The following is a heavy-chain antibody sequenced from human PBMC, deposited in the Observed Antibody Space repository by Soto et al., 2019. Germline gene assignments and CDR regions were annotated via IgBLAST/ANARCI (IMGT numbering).Heavy chain of an antibody. CDR3: ARVDGDSSYYFDY. V-gene: IGHV4-31*03. D-gene: IGHD4-17*01. Sequence: TLSLTCTVSGGSISSGGYYWSWIRQHPGKGLEWIGYIYYSGSTYYNPSLKSRVTISVDTSKNQFSLKLSSVTAADTAVYYCARVDGDSSYYFDYWGRGTLVPVSS. CDR1: GGSISSGGYY. CDR2: IYYSGST. J-gene: IGHJ4*02.